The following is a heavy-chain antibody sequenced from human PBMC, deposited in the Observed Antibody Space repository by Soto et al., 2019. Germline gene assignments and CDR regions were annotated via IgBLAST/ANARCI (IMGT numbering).Heavy chain of an antibody. J-gene: IGHJ4*02. CDR2: ISYDGSNK. Sequence: GGSLRLSCAASGFTFSSYGMHWVRQAPGKGLEWVAVISYDGSNKYYADSVKGRFTISRDNSKNTLYLQMNSLRAEDTAVYYCAKGLRYNWNDFDYWGQGTLVTAPQ. CDR3: AKGLRYNWNDFDY. CDR1: GFTFSSYG. V-gene: IGHV3-30*18. D-gene: IGHD1-1*01.